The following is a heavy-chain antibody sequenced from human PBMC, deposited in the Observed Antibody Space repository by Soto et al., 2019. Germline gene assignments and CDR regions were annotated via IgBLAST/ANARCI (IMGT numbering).Heavy chain of an antibody. Sequence: EVQLLESGGGLVQPGGSLRLSCAASGFTFSSYAMSWVRQAPGTGLEWVSAISGSGGSTYYADSVKGRFTISRDNSKNTLYLQMNSLRAEDTAVYYCAKDRLSLRNRGGAFDIWGQGTMVTVSS. D-gene: IGHD3-16*01. CDR3: AKDRLSLRNRGGAFDI. CDR1: GFTFSSYA. V-gene: IGHV3-23*01. CDR2: ISGSGGST. J-gene: IGHJ3*02.